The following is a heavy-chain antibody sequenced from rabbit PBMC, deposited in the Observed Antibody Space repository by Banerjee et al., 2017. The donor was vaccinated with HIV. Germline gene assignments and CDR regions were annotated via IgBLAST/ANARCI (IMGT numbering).Heavy chain of an antibody. Sequence: QSLEESGGGLVQPEGSLTLTCTASGFSFSSGYYMCWVRQAPGKGLEWIACIYAGSSGTTHYASWAKGRFTISKTSSTTVTLQMTSLTAADTATYFCARGADYGYYGLNLWGQGTLVTVS. CDR3: ARGADYGYYGLNL. V-gene: IGHV1S40*01. CDR2: IYAGSSGTT. J-gene: IGHJ4*01. D-gene: IGHD1-1*01. CDR1: GFSFSSGYY.